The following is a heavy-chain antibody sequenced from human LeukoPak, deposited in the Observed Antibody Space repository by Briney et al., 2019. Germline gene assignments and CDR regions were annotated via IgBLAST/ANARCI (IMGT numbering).Heavy chain of an antibody. V-gene: IGHV4-61*02. CDR3: ARGKGRTEYYDILTGYSTPFDY. Sequence: PSQTLSLTCTVSGGSISSGSYYWSWIRQPAGKGLEWIGRIYTSGSTNYNPSLKSRVTISVDTSKNQFSLKLSSVTAADTAVYYCARGKGRTEYYDILTGYSTPFDYWGQGTLVTVSS. D-gene: IGHD3-9*01. CDR1: GGSISSGSYY. CDR2: IYTSGST. J-gene: IGHJ4*02.